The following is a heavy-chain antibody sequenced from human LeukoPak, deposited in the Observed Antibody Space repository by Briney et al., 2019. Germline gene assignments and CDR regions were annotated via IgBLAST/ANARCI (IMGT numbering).Heavy chain of an antibody. V-gene: IGHV5-51*01. CDR2: IYPTDSIT. J-gene: IGHJ5*02. D-gene: IGHD4-17*01. Sequence: GESLKISCQTSGYDFSTKWIGWVRQMPGKGLEWMGIIYPTDSITRYSPSFQGHVSISVDTSINTAYLQWASLRPSDIAMYFCARLAPDYADYWFDPWGQGTLVTVSS. CDR3: ARLAPDYADYWFDP. CDR1: GYDFSTKW.